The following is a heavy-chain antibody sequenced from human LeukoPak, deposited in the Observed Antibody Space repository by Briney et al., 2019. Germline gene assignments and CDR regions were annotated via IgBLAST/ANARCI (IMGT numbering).Heavy chain of an antibody. CDR3: ARVPGVYYYDSSGYYYSDAFDI. J-gene: IGHJ3*02. V-gene: IGHV4-61*08. CDR2: MYYSGST. Sequence: SETLSLTCAVSGGSISSGGYSWSWIRQPPGKGLEWIGYMYYSGSTNYNPSLKSRVTISKDMSKNQFSLKLSSVTAADTAVYYCARVPGVYYYDSSGYYYSDAFDIWGQGTMVTVSS. D-gene: IGHD3-22*01. CDR1: GGSISSGGYS.